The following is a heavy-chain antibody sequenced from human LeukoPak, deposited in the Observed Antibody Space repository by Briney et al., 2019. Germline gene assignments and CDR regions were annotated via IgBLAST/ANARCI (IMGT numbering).Heavy chain of an antibody. CDR1: GGSFSGYY. CDR2: INHSGST. V-gene: IGHV4-34*01. CDR3: ARDLFDHEGDY. D-gene: IGHD3-10*01. Sequence: SETLSLTCAVYGGSFSGYYWSWIRQPPEKGLEWIGEINHSGSTNYNPSLKSRVTISVDTSKNQFSLKLSSVTAADTAVYYCARDLFDHEGDYWGQGTLVTVSS. J-gene: IGHJ4*02.